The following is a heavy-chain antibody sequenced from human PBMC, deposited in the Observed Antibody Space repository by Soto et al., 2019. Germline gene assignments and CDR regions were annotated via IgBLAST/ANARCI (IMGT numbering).Heavy chain of an antibody. V-gene: IGHV1-69*05. J-gene: IGHJ6*02. CDR1: GGTFSSYA. CDR3: ARHVPAAGYYSGMDV. D-gene: IGHD2-2*01. CDR2: IIPIFGTA. Sequence: QVQLVQSGAEVKKPGSSVKVSCKASGGTFSSYAISWVRQAPGQGLEWMGGIIPIFGTANYAQKFQGRVTLTSDESTSTAYMELSSLRSDDTAVYYCARHVPAAGYYSGMDVWGQGTTVTVSS.